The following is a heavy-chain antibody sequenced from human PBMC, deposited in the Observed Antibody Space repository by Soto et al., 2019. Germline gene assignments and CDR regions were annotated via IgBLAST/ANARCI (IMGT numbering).Heavy chain of an antibody. D-gene: IGHD2-2*01. J-gene: IGHJ4*02. CDR1: GWSLSGYY. Sequence: NPSETLSLPCTVDGWSLSGYYWSWVRQPPGKGLEWIGDINHNGGTNYNPSLKSRVIISVDTSKTQFSLKLSSVTAADTAVYYCAREVGYYSSTRRNLYFDYWGPGTLVTVSS. CDR3: AREVGYYSSTRRNLYFDY. V-gene: IGHV4-34*01. CDR2: INHNGGT.